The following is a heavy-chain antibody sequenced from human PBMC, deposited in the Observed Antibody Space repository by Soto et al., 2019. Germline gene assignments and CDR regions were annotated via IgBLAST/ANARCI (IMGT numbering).Heavy chain of an antibody. CDR1: GATFSSYA. V-gene: IGHV1-69*13. CDR2: IIPIFGTA. Sequence: SVKVSCKASGATFSSYAISWVRQAPGQGLEWMGGIIPIFGTANYAQKFQGRVTITADESTSTAYMELSSLRSEDTAVYYCASTLVYYDSSGYTTALYGMDVWGQGTTVTVSS. J-gene: IGHJ6*02. D-gene: IGHD3-22*01. CDR3: ASTLVYYDSSGYTTALYGMDV.